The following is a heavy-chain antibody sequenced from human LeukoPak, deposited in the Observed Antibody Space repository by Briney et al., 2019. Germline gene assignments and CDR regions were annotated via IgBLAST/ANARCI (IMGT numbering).Heavy chain of an antibody. Sequence: ASVKVSCKASGYTFTSYDINWVRQATGQGLEWMGWMNPNSGNTGYAQKFQGRVTMTRNTSISAAYMELSSLRSEDTAVYYCARGPPNWGMVGYWGQGTLVTVSS. D-gene: IGHD7-27*01. CDR3: ARGPPNWGMVGY. CDR1: GYTFTSYD. V-gene: IGHV1-8*01. CDR2: MNPNSGNT. J-gene: IGHJ4*02.